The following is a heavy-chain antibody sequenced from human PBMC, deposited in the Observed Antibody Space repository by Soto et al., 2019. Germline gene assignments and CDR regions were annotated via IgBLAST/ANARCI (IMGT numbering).Heavy chain of an antibody. CDR1: GGSFSGYY. V-gene: IGHV4-34*01. D-gene: IGHD2-15*01. CDR3: ARGHPHGMANCSGGSCYQTNWFDP. CDR2: INHSGST. Sequence: SETLSLTCAVYGGSFSGYYWSWIRQPPGKGLEWIGEINHSGSTNYNPSLKSRVTISVDTSKNQFSLKLSSVTAADTAVYYCARGHPHGMANCSGGSCYQTNWFDPWGQGTLVTVSS. J-gene: IGHJ5*02.